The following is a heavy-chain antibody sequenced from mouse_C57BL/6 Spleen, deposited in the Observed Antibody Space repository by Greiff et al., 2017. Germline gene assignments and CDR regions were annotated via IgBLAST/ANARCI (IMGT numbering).Heavy chain of an antibody. CDR1: GFTFSSYA. J-gene: IGHJ4*01. CDR3: TREGVYGGYDGAGAMDY. V-gene: IGHV5-9-1*02. CDR2: ISSGCDYI. D-gene: IGHD2-3*01. Sequence: EVKLVASGEGLVKPGGSLKLSCAASGFTFSSYAMSCVRQTPEKRLEWVAYISSGCDYIYYADTVKGRFTISRDNARNAMYLQMSSLKSEDTAMYYCTREGVYGGYDGAGAMDYWGQGSSVTVSS.